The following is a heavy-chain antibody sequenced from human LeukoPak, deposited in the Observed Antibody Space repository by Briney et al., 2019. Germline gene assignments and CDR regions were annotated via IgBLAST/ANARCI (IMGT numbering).Heavy chain of an antibody. CDR3: AAIPGYYYDSSGYSWFDY. CDR1: GFTFTSSA. J-gene: IGHJ5*01. CDR2: IVVGSGNT. D-gene: IGHD3-22*01. Sequence: SVKVSCKASGFTFTSSAMQWVRQAREQRLEWIGWIVVGSGNTNYAQKFQERATITRDMSTSTAYMELSSLRSEDTAVYYCAAIPGYYYDSSGYSWFDYWGQGTLVTVSS. V-gene: IGHV1-58*02.